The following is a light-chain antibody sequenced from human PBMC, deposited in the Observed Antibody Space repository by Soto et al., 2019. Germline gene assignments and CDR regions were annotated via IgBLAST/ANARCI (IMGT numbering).Light chain of an antibody. CDR2: GAS. CDR3: QQYGSSPGT. J-gene: IGKJ1*01. Sequence: EIVLTQSLGTLCLSPGERATLSCRASQSVSSNFLAWYQQKPGQAPRLLIYGASSRAPGIPDRFSGSGSGTDFTLTISRLEPEDFAVYYCQQYGSSPGTFGQGTKVEIK. V-gene: IGKV3-20*01. CDR1: QSVSSNF.